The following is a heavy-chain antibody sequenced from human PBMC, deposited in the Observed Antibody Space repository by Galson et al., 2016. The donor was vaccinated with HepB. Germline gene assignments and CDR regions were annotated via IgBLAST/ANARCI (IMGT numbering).Heavy chain of an antibody. V-gene: IGHV1-18*01. CDR2: ISGSSGNT. J-gene: IGHJ6*02. D-gene: IGHD3-16*02. CDR3: AKDVLFDFVWDNYRRGYRFGLDI. Sequence: SVKVSCKASGYTFTAYGVTWVRQAPGQGLEWVGTISGSSGNTKYAQKFQNRVTLTRDISTSTANMELRSLKSDDTAAYYCAKDVLFDFVWDNYRRGYRFGLDIWGQGTTVTVSS. CDR1: GYTFTAYG.